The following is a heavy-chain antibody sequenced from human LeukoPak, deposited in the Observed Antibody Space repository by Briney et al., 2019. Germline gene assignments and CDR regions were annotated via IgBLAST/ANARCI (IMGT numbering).Heavy chain of an antibody. J-gene: IGHJ3*02. CDR2: IQTKTDGATT. V-gene: IGHV3-15*01. CDR1: GFTFSNAW. Sequence: GGSLRLSCAASGFTFSNAWMNWVRQAPGKGLEWVGRIQTKTDGATTDYAAPVKGRFTISRDESKNTLYLQMSSLKTEDTAVYYCATVGGVLITNDAFDIWGQGTMVTVSS. D-gene: IGHD3-3*01. CDR3: ATVGGVLITNDAFDI.